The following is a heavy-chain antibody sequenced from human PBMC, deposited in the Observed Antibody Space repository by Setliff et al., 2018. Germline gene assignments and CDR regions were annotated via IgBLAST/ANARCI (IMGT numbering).Heavy chain of an antibody. CDR2: INTNTGNQ. V-gene: IGHV7-4-1*02. CDR1: GYTFTTYA. Sequence: GASVKVSCKASGYTFTTYAMGWMRQAPGQRLEWMGWINTNTGNQSYAQGFTGWFVFSLDTSVSTAYLQISSLKPEDTAVYYCARASRFGTVKWRGDYYMDVWGKGTTVTVSS. CDR3: ARASRFGTVKWRGDYYMDV. D-gene: IGHD3-10*01. J-gene: IGHJ6*03.